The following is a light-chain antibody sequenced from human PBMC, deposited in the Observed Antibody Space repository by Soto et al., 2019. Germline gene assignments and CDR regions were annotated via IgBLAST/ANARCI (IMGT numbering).Light chain of an antibody. V-gene: IGKV1-39*01. CDR1: QSISSY. CDR3: QQSYSTTDT. Sequence: DIQMTQSPSSLSASVGDRVTITCRASQSISSYLNWYQQKPGKAPKLLIYAASSLQSGVPSRFSGSGSGTDVTLTISSLQPDDFSAYYCQQSYSTTDTFGQGTKLEIK. J-gene: IGKJ2*01. CDR2: AAS.